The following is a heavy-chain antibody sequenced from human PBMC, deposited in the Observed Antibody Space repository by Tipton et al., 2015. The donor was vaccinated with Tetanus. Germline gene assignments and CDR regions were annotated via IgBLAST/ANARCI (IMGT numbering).Heavy chain of an antibody. CDR2: TYGDGST. CDR1: GFSVSRKY. Sequence: SLRLSCAASGFSVSRKYMTWVRQAPGKGLEWVSLTYGDGSTYYADSVKGRFTISRDNSKNTLYLQMSNLRAEDTAVYHCAKDYYSSGTYFLSHDFWGQGTLVTVSS. V-gene: IGHV3-53*01. J-gene: IGHJ4*02. CDR3: AKDYYSSGTYFLSHDF. D-gene: IGHD3-10*01.